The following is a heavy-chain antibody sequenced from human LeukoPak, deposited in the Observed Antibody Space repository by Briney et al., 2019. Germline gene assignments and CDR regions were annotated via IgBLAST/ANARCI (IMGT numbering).Heavy chain of an antibody. CDR3: ARGDLYYYDSSGYYLDY. CDR2: IYYSGST. Sequence: SETLSLTCTVSGGSISSYYWSWIRQPPGKGLEWIGYIYYSGSTNYNPSLKSRVTRSVDTSKNQFSLKLSSVTAADTAVYYCARGDLYYYDSSGYYLDYWGQGTLVTVSS. CDR1: GGSISSYY. J-gene: IGHJ4*02. V-gene: IGHV4-59*01. D-gene: IGHD3-22*01.